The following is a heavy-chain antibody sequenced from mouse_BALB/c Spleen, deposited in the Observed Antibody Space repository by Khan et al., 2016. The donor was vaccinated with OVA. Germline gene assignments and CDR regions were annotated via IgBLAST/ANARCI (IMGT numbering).Heavy chain of an antibody. J-gene: IGHJ3*01. V-gene: IGHV14-3*02. CDR2: IDPANGDI. CDR3: ATIYGNPFAY. Sequence: EVELVESGAELVKPGASVKLSCTASGFNIKDTYMHWVKQRPEQGPEWIGRIDPANGDIKYDPKFQDKATIAADTSSNTAYLQLSSLTSEDTAVYYCATIYGNPFAYWGQGTLVSVSA. D-gene: IGHD2-1*01. CDR1: GFNIKDTY.